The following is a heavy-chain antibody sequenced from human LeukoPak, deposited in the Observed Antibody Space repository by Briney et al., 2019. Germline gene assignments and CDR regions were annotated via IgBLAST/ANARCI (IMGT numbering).Heavy chain of an antibody. CDR1: GGTFSSYA. D-gene: IGHD3-9*01. CDR3: AREARPLLRYFAWAPST. CDR2: IIPIFGTA. J-gene: IGHJ4*02. V-gene: IGHV1-69*13. Sequence: SVKVSCKASGGTFSSYAISWVRQAPGQGLEWMGGIIPIFGTANYAQKFQGRVTRTADESKSTAYMELSSLRSEDTAVYYCAREARPLLRYFAWAPSTWGQGTLVTVSS.